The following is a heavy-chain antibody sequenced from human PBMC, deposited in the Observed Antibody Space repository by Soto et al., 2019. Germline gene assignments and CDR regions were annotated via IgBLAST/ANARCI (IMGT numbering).Heavy chain of an antibody. CDR3: ARGGHVVVVTAALDY. V-gene: IGHV1-46*01. D-gene: IGHD2-21*02. J-gene: IGHJ4*02. CDR2: VNPSGGHT. CDR1: GDTFTDYY. Sequence: VQLVQSGAEVKKPGASVKVSCKASGDTFTDYYIYWVRQAPGQGLEWMGTVNPSGGHTTYAQHFLGRMTMTRDTSTSTLYMELTSLTSEDTAVYYCARGGHVVVVTAALDYWGQGTLVTVSS.